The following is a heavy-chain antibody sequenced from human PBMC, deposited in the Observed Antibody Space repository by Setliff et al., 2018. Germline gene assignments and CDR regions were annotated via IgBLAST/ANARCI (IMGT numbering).Heavy chain of an antibody. Sequence: PSETLSLTCTVSGDSISSSNYYWGWIRQPPGKGLEWIAAIKYSGSTSFNPSLKSRVTISVDKSKSQFSLKLSSVTAVDTAVYYCARQGTYCDGGGGSCLPPNYWGQGTQVTVSS. J-gene: IGHJ4*02. V-gene: IGHV4-39*01. D-gene: IGHD2-21*01. CDR3: ARQGTYCDGGGGSCLPPNY. CDR1: GDSISSSNYY. CDR2: IKYSGST.